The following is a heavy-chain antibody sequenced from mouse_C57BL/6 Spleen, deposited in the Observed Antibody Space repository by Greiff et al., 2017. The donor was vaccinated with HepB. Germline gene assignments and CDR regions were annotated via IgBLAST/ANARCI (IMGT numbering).Heavy chain of an antibody. CDR2: IWRGGST. D-gene: IGHD1-1*01. J-gene: IGHJ1*03. CDR3: AKNSDYYGRRWYFDV. V-gene: IGHV2-5*01. Sequence: VKLMESGPGLVQPSQSLSITCTVSGFSFTSYGVHWVRQSPGKGLEWLGVIWRGGSTDYNAAFMSRLSITKDNAKSQVFFKMNSMQADDTAIYYCAKNSDYYGRRWYFDVWGTGTTVTVSS. CDR1: GFSFTSYG.